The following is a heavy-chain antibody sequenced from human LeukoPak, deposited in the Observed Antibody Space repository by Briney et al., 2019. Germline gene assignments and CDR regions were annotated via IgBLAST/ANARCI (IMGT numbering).Heavy chain of an antibody. D-gene: IGHD3-10*01. Sequence: ASVKVSCKASGYTFTGYYIHWVRQAPGQGLEWMGWINSNSGGTNYAQKFQGRVTMTRDTSISTAYMELSRLRSDDTVVYYCARDRGSRRGWFDPWGQGTLVTVSS. CDR2: INSNSGGT. CDR1: GYTFTGYY. J-gene: IGHJ5*02. V-gene: IGHV1-2*02. CDR3: ARDRGSRRGWFDP.